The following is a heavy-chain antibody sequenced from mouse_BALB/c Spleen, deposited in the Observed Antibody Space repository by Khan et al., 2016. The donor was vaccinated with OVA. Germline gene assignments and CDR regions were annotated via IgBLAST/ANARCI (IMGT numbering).Heavy chain of an antibody. D-gene: IGHD2-14*01. J-gene: IGHJ4*01. CDR1: GFSLSRYN. V-gene: IGHV2-6-4*01. CDR3: ARAYYRFDVYYAMDY. Sequence: VELVESGPGLVAPSQSLSITCTVSGFSLSRYNIHWVRQPPGKGLEWLGVIWGGGGTDYNSTLKSRLSIRKDNSKSQVLLKMNSLQTDDTAIYYCARAYYRFDVYYAMDYWGQGTSVTGSS. CDR2: IWGGGGT.